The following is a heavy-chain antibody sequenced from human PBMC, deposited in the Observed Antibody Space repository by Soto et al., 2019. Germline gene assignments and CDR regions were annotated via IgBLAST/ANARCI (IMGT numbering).Heavy chain of an antibody. Sequence: PGGSLRLSCAASGFTFSSYGMHWVRQAPGKGLEWVAVISYDGSNKYYADSVKGRFTISRDNSKNTLYLQMNSLRAEDTAVYYCAKGVLVVQAARDYFDYWGQGTLVTVSS. CDR1: GFTFSSYG. J-gene: IGHJ4*02. V-gene: IGHV3-30*18. CDR3: AKGVLVVQAARDYFDY. D-gene: IGHD2-2*01. CDR2: ISYDGSNK.